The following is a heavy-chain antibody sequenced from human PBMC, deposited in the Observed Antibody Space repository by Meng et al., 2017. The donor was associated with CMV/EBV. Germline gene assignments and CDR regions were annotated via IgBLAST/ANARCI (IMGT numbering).Heavy chain of an antibody. V-gene: IGHV1-2*02. J-gene: IGHJ4*02. Sequence: ASVKVSCKASGYTFTGYYMHWVRQAPGQGLEWMGWINPNSGGTNYAQKFQGRVTMTRDTSISTAYMELSRLRSDDTAVYYCASIVSGSYLHLPDYWGQGTLVTVSS. CDR2: INPNSGGT. CDR3: ASIVSGSYLHLPDY. D-gene: IGHD1-26*01. CDR1: GYTFTGYY.